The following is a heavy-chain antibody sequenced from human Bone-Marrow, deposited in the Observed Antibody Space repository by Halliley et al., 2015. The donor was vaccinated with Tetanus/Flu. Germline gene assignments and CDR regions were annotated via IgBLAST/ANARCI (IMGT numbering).Heavy chain of an antibody. J-gene: IGHJ4*02. V-gene: IGHV4-31*02. CDR2: IYHRGGN. D-gene: IGHD3-16*02. Sequence: IGYIYHRGGNYYNPSLKSRVSLSVDTSMNQFSLHLSSVTAADTAVYYCARGDDPLVSYYFDYWGQGTLVTVSS. CDR3: ARGDDPLVSYYFDY.